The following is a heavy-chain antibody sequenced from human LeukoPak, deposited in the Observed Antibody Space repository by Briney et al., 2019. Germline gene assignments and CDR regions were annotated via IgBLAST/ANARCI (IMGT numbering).Heavy chain of an antibody. CDR1: GYTFTGYY. CDR3: ARGGEYSSSWYWFDP. V-gene: IGHV1-2*04. D-gene: IGHD6-13*01. J-gene: IGHJ5*02. CDR2: INPNSGGT. Sequence: ASVKVSCKASGYTFTGYYMHWVRQAPGQGLEWMGWINPNSGGTNYAQKFQGWVTMTRDTSISTAYMELSRLRSDDTAVYYCARGGEYSSSWYWFDPWGQGTLVTASS.